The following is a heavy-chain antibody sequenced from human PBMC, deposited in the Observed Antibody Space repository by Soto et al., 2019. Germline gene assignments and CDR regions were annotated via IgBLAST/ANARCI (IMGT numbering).Heavy chain of an antibody. J-gene: IGHJ4*02. CDR3: AREPTMVTPLDY. CDR1: GYSFSSYA. Sequence: QVQLVQSGAEVKKPGASVKVSCKASGYSFSSYAISWVRQAPGQGLEWMGRNSAYNGITNYAQKFQGRVTMTTDTSTSTAYMELRSLRFDDTAVYYCAREPTMVTPLDYWGQGTLVTVSS. CDR2: NSAYNGIT. V-gene: IGHV1-18*01. D-gene: IGHD4-4*01.